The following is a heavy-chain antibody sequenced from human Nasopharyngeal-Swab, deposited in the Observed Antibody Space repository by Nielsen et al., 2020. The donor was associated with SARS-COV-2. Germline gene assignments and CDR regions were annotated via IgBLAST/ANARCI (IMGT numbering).Heavy chain of an antibody. CDR1: GDSVSSSSAA. V-gene: IGHV6-1*01. Sequence: SQTLSLTCAISGDSVSSSSAAWNWIRQSTSRGLEWLGRTYYRSKWYNDYAVSVKSLITINPDTSKNQFLLHLNSVTPEDTAVYYCARARGAYGDYYYYYYTDVWGKGTTVTVSS. CDR2: TYYRSKWYN. J-gene: IGHJ6*03. D-gene: IGHD4-17*01. CDR3: ARARGAYGDYYYYYYTDV.